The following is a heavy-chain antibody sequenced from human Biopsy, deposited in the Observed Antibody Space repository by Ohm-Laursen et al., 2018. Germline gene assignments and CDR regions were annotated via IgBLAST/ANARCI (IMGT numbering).Heavy chain of an antibody. D-gene: IGHD3-22*01. J-gene: IGHJ4*02. Sequence: SLRLSCAAPGFSFSTYWMTWVRQAPGKGLEWVANIQKDGNGKYYVDSVKGRFTISRDNDKNSLSLQMTNLRAEDTAVYYCARGSHYYDGSGFYSFDNWGREPWSPSPQ. CDR3: ARGSHYYDGSGFYSFDN. CDR2: IQKDGNGK. V-gene: IGHV3-7*04. CDR1: GFSFSTYW.